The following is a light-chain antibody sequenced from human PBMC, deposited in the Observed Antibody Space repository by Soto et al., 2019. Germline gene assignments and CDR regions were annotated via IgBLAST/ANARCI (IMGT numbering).Light chain of an antibody. V-gene: IGKV1-8*01. Sequence: ALRMTQSPSSFSASTGDRVTITCRASQGIASYLAWYQQKPGKAPKLLIYAASTLQSGVPSRFSGSGSGTDFTLTISGLQSEDFATYYCQQYYSYPQEFTFGPGTKVDIK. CDR2: AAS. CDR1: QGIASY. CDR3: QQYYSYPQEFT. J-gene: IGKJ3*01.